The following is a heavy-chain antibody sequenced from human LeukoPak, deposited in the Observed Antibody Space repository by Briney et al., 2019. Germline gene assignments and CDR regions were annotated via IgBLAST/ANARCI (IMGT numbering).Heavy chain of an antibody. CDR2: MNPNSGNT. V-gene: IGHV1-8*01. CDR1: GYTFTSYD. CDR3: ARVSTYFGVVTDFDY. Sequence: VASVKVSCKASGYTFTSYDINWVRQAPGQGLEWMGWMNPNSGNTGYAQKFQGRVTMTRNTSISTAYMELSSLRSEDTAVYYCARVSTYFGVVTDFDYWGQGTLVTVSS. D-gene: IGHD3-3*01. J-gene: IGHJ4*02.